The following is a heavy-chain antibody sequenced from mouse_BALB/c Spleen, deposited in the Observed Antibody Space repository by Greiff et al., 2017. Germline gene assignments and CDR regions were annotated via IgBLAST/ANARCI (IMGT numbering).Heavy chain of an antibody. J-gene: IGHJ3*01. D-gene: IGHD1-2*01. CDR1: GDSITSGY. V-gene: IGHV3-8*02. Sequence: VQLKQSGPSLVKPSQTLSLTCSVTGDSITSGYWNWIRKFPGNKLEYMGYISYSGSTYYNPSLKSRISITRDTSKNQYYLQLNSVTTEDTATYYCARGGYGYVTFAYWGQGTLVTVSA. CDR3: ARGGYGYVTFAY. CDR2: ISYSGST.